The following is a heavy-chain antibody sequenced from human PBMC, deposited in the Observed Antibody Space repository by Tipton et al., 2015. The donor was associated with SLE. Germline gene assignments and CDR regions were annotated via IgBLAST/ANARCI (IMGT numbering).Heavy chain of an antibody. V-gene: IGHV4-34*01. D-gene: IGHD6-13*01. CDR3: ARGARAYSSSWFGFDY. CDR1: GGSLSGYY. Sequence: TLSLTCAVYGGSLSGYYWSWIRQPPGKGLEWIGEINHSGSTNYNPSLKSRVTISVDTSKNQFSLKLSSVTAADTAVYYCARGARAYSSSWFGFDYWGQGTLATVSS. J-gene: IGHJ4*02. CDR2: INHSGST.